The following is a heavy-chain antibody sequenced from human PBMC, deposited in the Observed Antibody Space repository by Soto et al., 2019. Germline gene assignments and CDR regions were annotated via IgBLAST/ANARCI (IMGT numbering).Heavy chain of an antibody. D-gene: IGHD3-22*01. J-gene: IGHJ4*02. CDR3: AKDIGDEDSSGYYDY. CDR1: GFTFSSYA. Sequence: GGSLRLSCAASGFTFSSYAMSWVRQAPGKGLEWVSAISGSGGSTYYADSVKGRFTISRDNSKNTLYLQMNSLRAEDTAVYYCAKDIGDEDSSGYYDYWGQGTLVTVSS. V-gene: IGHV3-23*01. CDR2: ISGSGGST.